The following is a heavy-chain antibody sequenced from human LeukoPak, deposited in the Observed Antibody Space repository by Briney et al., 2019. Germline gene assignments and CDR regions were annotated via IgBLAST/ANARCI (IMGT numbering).Heavy chain of an antibody. CDR1: GFTFSSYA. Sequence: PGGSLRLSCAASGFTFSSYAMSWVRQAPGKGLELVPAISGSGGSTYYADSVKGRFTISRDNSKNTLYLQMNSLRAEDTAVYYCAKVGSITMIVVHFDYWGQGTLVTVSS. CDR3: AKVGSITMIVVHFDY. CDR2: ISGSGGST. J-gene: IGHJ4*02. V-gene: IGHV3-23*01. D-gene: IGHD3-22*01.